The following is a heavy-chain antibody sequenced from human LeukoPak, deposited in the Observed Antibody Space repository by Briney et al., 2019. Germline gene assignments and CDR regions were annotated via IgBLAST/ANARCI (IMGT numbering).Heavy chain of an antibody. CDR3: ARDTHDYYDILTGYYSHFDY. D-gene: IGHD3-9*01. J-gene: IGHJ4*02. CDR1: GGSISSYY. V-gene: IGHV4-4*07. CDR2: IYTSGST. Sequence: SETLSLTCTVSGGSISSYYWSWIRQPAGKGLEWIGRIYTSGSTNYNPSLKSRVTMSVDTSKNQFSLKLSSVTAADTAVYYCARDTHDYYDILTGYYSHFDYWGQGTLVTVSS.